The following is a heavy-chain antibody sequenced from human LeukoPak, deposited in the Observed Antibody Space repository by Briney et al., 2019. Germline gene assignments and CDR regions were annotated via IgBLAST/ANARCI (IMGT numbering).Heavy chain of an antibody. Sequence: PRGSLRLSCAASGFTFSTYWMSWVRQAPGKGLEWVANIHQDGNEKYCVDSVKRRFTSSRDNAKNSLYLQMNSLRAEDTAVYYCARGDKFSGDYWGQGTLVTVSS. CDR1: GFTFSTYW. J-gene: IGHJ4*02. CDR2: IHQDGNEK. D-gene: IGHD2-15*01. CDR3: ARGDKFSGDY. V-gene: IGHV3-7*04.